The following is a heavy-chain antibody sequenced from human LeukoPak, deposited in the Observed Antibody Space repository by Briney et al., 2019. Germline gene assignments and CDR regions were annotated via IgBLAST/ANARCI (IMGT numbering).Heavy chain of an antibody. CDR3: ARGRYSYGFYMGGKDWFDP. Sequence: ASVKVSCKASGYTFTSYGISWVRQAPGQGLEWMGIINPSDGSTSYAQNFQGRVTMTRDMSTTIVYMELSSLRSEDTALYYCARGRYSYGFYMGGKDWFDPWGQGTLVTVSS. V-gene: IGHV1-46*01. CDR1: GYTFTSYG. J-gene: IGHJ5*02. CDR2: INPSDGST. D-gene: IGHD5-18*01.